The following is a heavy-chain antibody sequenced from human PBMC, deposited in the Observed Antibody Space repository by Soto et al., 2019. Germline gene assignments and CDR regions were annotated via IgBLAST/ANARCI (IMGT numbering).Heavy chain of an antibody. CDR1: EFTFSRYW. D-gene: IGHD5-12*01. Sequence: GGSLRLSCAVSEFTFSRYWMNWVRQAPGKGLVWVSRINSDGSSTSYADSVRGRFTISRDNAKNTLYLQMNSLGAEDTAIYYCLRGNTGYGNFDSWGQGTLVTVSS. V-gene: IGHV3-74*01. CDR2: INSDGSST. J-gene: IGHJ4*02. CDR3: LRGNTGYGNFDS.